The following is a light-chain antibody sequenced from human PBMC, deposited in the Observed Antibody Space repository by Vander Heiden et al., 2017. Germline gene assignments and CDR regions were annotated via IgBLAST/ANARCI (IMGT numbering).Light chain of an antibody. J-gene: IGKJ2*01. Sequence: DIQMTQSPSTLSASVGDRVTITCRASQTITNWLAWYQQKPGKAPKLLIYKASILENGVPSRFSGSGSGTEFTLTISSLQPDDFATHYCQQDSSLYTFGQGTKLEIK. CDR2: KAS. CDR1: QTITNW. V-gene: IGKV1-5*03. CDR3: QQDSSLYT.